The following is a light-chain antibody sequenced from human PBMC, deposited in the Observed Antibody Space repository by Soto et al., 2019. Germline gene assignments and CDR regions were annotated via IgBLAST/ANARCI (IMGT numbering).Light chain of an antibody. V-gene: IGKV1-9*01. CDR3: QQRNSYPLT. J-gene: IGKJ4*01. CDR1: QGISSY. Sequence: DIQLTQSPSFLSASVGDRVTITCRASQGISSYLAWYQQKAGKAPKLLIYAASTLQSGVPSRFGGSGSGTEFTLTISSLQHEDFASYSCQQRNSYPLTFGGGTKVEIK. CDR2: AAS.